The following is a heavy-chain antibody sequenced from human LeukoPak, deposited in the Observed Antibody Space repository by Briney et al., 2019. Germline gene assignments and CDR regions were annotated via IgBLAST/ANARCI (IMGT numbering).Heavy chain of an antibody. V-gene: IGHV4-4*09. CDR3: AASPGRLQLTD. CDR1: DVSTSNLY. J-gene: IGHJ4*02. Sequence: SSQTLSLTCSVSDVSTSNLYGNWIRQPPGKELEWSGDMHSSGNTKHKPSLKSPVAMSLDPSTHQFSLWLSSVAPADPPIYHCAASPGRLQLTDWGQGTRVTVSS. D-gene: IGHD5-24*01. CDR2: MHSSGNT.